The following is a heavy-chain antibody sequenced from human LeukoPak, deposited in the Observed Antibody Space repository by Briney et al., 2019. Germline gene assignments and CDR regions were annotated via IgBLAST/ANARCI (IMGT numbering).Heavy chain of an antibody. CDR3: ARDLTFIAAAGTVSVWFDP. V-gene: IGHV4-4*07. J-gene: IGHJ5*02. Sequence: PSETLSLTCAVYGGSFSGYYWSWIRQPAGKGLEWIGRIYTSGSTNYNPSLKSRVTMSVDTSKNQFSLKLSSVTAADTAVYYCARDLTFIAAAGTVSVWFDPWGQGTLVTVSS. D-gene: IGHD6-13*01. CDR2: IYTSGST. CDR1: GGSFSGYY.